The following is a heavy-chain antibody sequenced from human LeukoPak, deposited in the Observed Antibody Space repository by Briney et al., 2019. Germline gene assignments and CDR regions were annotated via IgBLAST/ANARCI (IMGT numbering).Heavy chain of an antibody. CDR2: IYYIGST. CDR1: GGSIGGYY. V-gene: IGHV4-59*08. D-gene: IGHD3-22*01. CDR3: ARHDVYYDRSGYSPMDI. Sequence: SETLSLTCTVSGGSIGGYYWSWIRRSPGKVLEWIGYIYYIGSTKYNPSLESRVTISVDTSKNQFSLQLSSVTAADTAVYYCARHDVYYDRSGYSPMDIWGQGTMVTVSS. J-gene: IGHJ3*02.